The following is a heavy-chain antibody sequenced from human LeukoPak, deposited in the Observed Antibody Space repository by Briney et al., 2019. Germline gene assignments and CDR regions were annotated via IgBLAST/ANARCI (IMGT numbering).Heavy chain of an antibody. CDR3: ARDVVGATTHDAFDI. J-gene: IGHJ3*02. V-gene: IGHV4-38-2*02. Sequence: SETLSLTCSVSTSFMIGRYSWGWIRQPPGKGLEWIGSLYQSGSTNYNTSLKSRVTMSLDTSKNQFSLKMTSVTAADTAVYYCARDVVGATTHDAFDIWGQGTMVTVSS. D-gene: IGHD1-26*01. CDR2: LYQSGST. CDR1: TSFMIGRYS.